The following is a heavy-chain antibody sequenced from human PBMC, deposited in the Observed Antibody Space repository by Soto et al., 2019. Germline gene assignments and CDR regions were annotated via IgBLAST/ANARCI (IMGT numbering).Heavy chain of an antibody. D-gene: IGHD6-6*01. Sequence: GGSLRLSCAASGFTFSSYSMNWVRQAPGKGLEWVSSISSSSSYIYYADSVKGRFTISRDNAKNSLYLQMNSLRAEDTAVYYCARDPPPARPDYYYYMDVWGKGTTVTVSS. CDR3: ARDPPPARPDYYYYMDV. CDR1: GFTFSSYS. CDR2: ISSSSSYI. J-gene: IGHJ6*03. V-gene: IGHV3-21*01.